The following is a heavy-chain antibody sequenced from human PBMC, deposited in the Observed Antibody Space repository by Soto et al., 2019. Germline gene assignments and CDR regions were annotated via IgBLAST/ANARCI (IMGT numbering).Heavy chain of an antibody. D-gene: IGHD6-13*01. Sequence: QVQLQQWGAGLLKTSETLSLTCAVNGVSFTGYYGAWIRQSPEKGLEWSGEISHTGTTKYNPSLKSRVTITVDTSKNKFSLKLSSVTAADTGMYYCARNGGNTWYYFDSWGQGSVVTDSS. CDR1: GVSFTGYY. CDR3: ARNGGNTWYYFDS. CDR2: ISHTGTT. V-gene: IGHV4-34*01. J-gene: IGHJ4*02.